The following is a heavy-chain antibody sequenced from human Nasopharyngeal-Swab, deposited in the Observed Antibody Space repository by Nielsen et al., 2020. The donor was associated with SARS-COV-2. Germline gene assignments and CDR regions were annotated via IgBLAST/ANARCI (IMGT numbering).Heavy chain of an antibody. CDR3: ARDLEQTYYDYVWGSYRPFDY. D-gene: IGHD3-16*02. CDR1: GYTFTSYG. J-gene: IGHJ4*02. CDR2: ISAYNGNT. Sequence: ASVKVSYKASGYTFTSYGISWVRQAPGQGLEWMGWISAYNGNTNYAQKLQGRVTMTTDTSTSTAYMELRSLRSDDTAVYYCARDLEQTYYDYVWGSYRPFDYWGQGTLVTVSS. V-gene: IGHV1-18*01.